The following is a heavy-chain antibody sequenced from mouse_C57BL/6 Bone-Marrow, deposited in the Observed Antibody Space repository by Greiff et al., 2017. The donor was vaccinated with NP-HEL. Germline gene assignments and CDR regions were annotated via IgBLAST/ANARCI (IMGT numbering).Heavy chain of an antibody. D-gene: IGHD3-1*01. CDR3: ARGLYGHY. J-gene: IGHJ2*01. CDR2: IYPGDGDT. CDR1: GYAFSSSW. V-gene: IGHV1-82*01. Sequence: QVQLQQSGPELVKPGASVKISCKASGYAFSSSWMNWVKQRPGKGLEWIGRIYPGDGDTNYNGKFKGKATLTADKSSSTAYMQLSSLTSEDSAVYFCARGLYGHYWGQGTTLTVSS.